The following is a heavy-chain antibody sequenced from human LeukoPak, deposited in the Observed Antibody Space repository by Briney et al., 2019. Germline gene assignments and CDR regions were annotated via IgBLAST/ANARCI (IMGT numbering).Heavy chain of an antibody. V-gene: IGHV3-74*01. CDR3: VRGYCSAASCYFSSSYNWFGP. J-gene: IGHJ5*02. CDR1: GFTFSDYW. Sequence: AGSLRPSCAASGFTFSDYWMHWVRQAPGKGLVWVSRILSDGSSTNYADSVKGRFTASRDNAQNTLYLQMNSLRAEDTAVYYCVRGYCSAASCYFSSSYNWFGPWGQGTLVTVSS. D-gene: IGHD2-2*01. CDR2: ILSDGSST.